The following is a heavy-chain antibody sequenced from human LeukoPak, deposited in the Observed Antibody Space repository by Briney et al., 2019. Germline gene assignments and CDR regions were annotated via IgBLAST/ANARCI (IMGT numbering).Heavy chain of an antibody. V-gene: IGHV6-1*01. Sequence: SQTLSLTCAISGDSLSSNSVTWNWIRQSPSRGLEWLGRTYYRSTWYNDYAVSVRGRITVNPDTSKSQFSLHLNSVTPEDTAVYYCARRLTQYDCFDPWGQGILVTVSS. CDR1: GDSLSSNSVT. CDR3: ARRLTQYDCFDP. CDR2: TYYRSTWYN. D-gene: IGHD2-2*01. J-gene: IGHJ5*02.